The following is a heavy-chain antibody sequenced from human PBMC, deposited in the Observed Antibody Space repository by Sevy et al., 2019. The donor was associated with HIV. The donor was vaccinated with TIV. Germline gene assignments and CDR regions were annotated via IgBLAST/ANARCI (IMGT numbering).Heavy chain of an antibody. V-gene: IGHV3-30-3*01. Sequence: GGSLRLSCAASGVTFSSYAMHWVRQAPGKGLEWVAVISYDGSNKYYADSVKGRLTISRDNSKKTVYLQMNNLRVEDTAVYYCARDQHDYAGNIRTGWFDPWGQGALVTVSS. CDR2: ISYDGSNK. D-gene: IGHD4-17*01. CDR1: GVTFSSYA. CDR3: ARDQHDYAGNIRTGWFDP. J-gene: IGHJ5*02.